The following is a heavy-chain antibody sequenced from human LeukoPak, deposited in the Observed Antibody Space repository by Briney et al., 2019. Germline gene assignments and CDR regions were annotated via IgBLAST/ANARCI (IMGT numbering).Heavy chain of an antibody. CDR3: ARAVKTYYYDSSGYYSGY. CDR1: GGTFSSYA. D-gene: IGHD3-22*01. J-gene: IGHJ4*02. CDR2: IIPIFGTA. V-gene: IGHV1-69*01. Sequence: GASVKVSCKASGGTFSSYAISWVRQAPGQGLEWMGGIIPIFGTANYAQKFQGRVTITADESTSTAYMELSSLRSEDTAVYYCARAVKTYYYDSSGYYSGYWGQGTLVTVSS.